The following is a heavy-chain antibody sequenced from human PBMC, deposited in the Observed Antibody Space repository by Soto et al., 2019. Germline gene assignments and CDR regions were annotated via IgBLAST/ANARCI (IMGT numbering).Heavy chain of an antibody. Sequence: ASVKVSCKASGYTFTSYGISWVRQAPGQGLEWMGWISAYNGNTNYAQKPQGRVTMTTDTSTSTAYMELRSLRSDDTAVYYCAREGVHAAIRGGYYYYGMDVWGQGTTVTVSS. J-gene: IGHJ6*02. D-gene: IGHD2-2*02. V-gene: IGHV1-18*01. CDR3: AREGVHAAIRGGYYYYGMDV. CDR1: GYTFTSYG. CDR2: ISAYNGNT.